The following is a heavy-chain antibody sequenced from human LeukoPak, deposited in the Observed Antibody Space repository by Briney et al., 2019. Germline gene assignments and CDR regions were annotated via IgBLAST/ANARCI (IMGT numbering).Heavy chain of an antibody. CDR2: ISGSGGST. J-gene: IGHJ6*02. CDR3: AKDRTAAAATVYYYYGMDV. CDR1: GFTFSSYA. D-gene: IGHD6-13*01. V-gene: IGHV3-23*01. Sequence: GGSLRLSCAASGFTFSSYAMSWVRQAPGKGLEWVSAISGSGGSTYYADSVKGRFTISRDNSKNTLYLQMNSLRAEDTAVYYCAKDRTAAAATVYYYYGMDVWGQGTTVTVSS.